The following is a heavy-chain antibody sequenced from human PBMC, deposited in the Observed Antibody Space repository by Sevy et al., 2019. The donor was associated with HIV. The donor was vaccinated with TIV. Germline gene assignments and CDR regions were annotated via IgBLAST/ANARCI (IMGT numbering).Heavy chain of an antibody. CDR2: ISFKGRNQ. Sequence: GGSLRLSCAASGFIFSDYAMYWIRQTPGKGPEWVAVISFKGRNQYYADSVRGRFTISRDNSNNTLYLQMNSLSDEDTAVYYCAKALTPHYDFWGGPDYWGQGTLVTVSS. J-gene: IGHJ4*02. CDR3: AKALTPHYDFWGGPDY. V-gene: IGHV3-30*04. D-gene: IGHD3-3*01. CDR1: GFIFSDYA.